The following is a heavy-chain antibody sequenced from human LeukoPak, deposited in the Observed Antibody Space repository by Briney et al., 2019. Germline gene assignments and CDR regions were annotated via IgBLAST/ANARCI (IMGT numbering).Heavy chain of an antibody. D-gene: IGHD5-18*01. J-gene: IGHJ3*02. V-gene: IGHV3-21*01. Sequence: GGSLRLSCAASGFTFSSYSMNWVRQAPGKGLEWVSSISSSSSYIYYADSVKGRFTISRDNAKNSLYLQMNSLRAEDTAVYYCARGGRRGYSYGSYDAFDIWGQGTMVTVSS. CDR2: ISSSSSYI. CDR1: GFTFSSYS. CDR3: ARGGRRGYSYGSYDAFDI.